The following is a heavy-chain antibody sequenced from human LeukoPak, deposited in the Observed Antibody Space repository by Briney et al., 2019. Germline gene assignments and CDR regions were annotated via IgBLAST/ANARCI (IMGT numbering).Heavy chain of an antibody. CDR3: ARGARDSPLDY. J-gene: IGHJ4*02. Sequence: SETPSLTCTVSGGSISSYYWSWIRQPPGKGLEWIGYIYYSGSTNYNPSLKSRVTISVDTSKNQFSLKLSSVTAADTAVYYCARGARDSPLDYWGQGTLVTVSS. V-gene: IGHV4-59*01. CDR1: GGSISSYY. CDR2: IYYSGST.